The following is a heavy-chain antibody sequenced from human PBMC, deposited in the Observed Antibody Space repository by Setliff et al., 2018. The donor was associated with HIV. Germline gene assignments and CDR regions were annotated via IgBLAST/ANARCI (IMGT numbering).Heavy chain of an antibody. CDR1: GGSISSHY. J-gene: IGHJ4*02. Sequence: SETLSLTCTVSGGSISSHYWGWIRRPPGKGLEWIGFISYSGSPNSNPSLKSRVTISVDTSKNQFSLKLSAVTAADTAVYYCARGFLSILRVVSYFDYWGQGTLVTVSS. CDR3: ARGFLSILRVVSYFDY. V-gene: IGHV4-59*11. D-gene: IGHD3-3*01. CDR2: ISYSGSP.